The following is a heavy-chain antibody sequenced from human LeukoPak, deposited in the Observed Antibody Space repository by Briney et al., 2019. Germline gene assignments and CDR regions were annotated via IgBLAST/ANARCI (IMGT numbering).Heavy chain of an antibody. V-gene: IGHV5-51*01. D-gene: IGHD6-19*01. CDR3: ASALEQWLAPFDY. CDR2: IYPGDSDT. J-gene: IGHJ4*02. CDR1: GYRFTSYW. Sequence: GESLKISCQGSGYRFTSYWIGWVRPMPGKGLEWMGIIYPGDSDTRYSPSFQGQVTISADKSISTAYLQWSSLKASDAAMYYCASALEQWLAPFDYWGQGTLVTVSS.